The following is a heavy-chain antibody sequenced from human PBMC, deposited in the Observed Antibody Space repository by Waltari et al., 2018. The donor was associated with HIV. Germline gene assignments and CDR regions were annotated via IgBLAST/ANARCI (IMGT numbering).Heavy chain of an antibody. CDR1: GFIFGDYA. CDR3: TRFINRGAYFDY. V-gene: IGHV3-49*04. J-gene: IGHJ4*02. Sequence: EVQLVESGGGLVQPGRSLRLSCTASGFIFGDYAMTWVRQAPGKWLEWEGFIRSKAYGGTTEYASSVKGRFTISRDDSKSIAYLQMNSLKIEDTAVYYCTRFINRGAYFDYWGQGTLVTVSS. CDR2: IRSKAYGGTT.